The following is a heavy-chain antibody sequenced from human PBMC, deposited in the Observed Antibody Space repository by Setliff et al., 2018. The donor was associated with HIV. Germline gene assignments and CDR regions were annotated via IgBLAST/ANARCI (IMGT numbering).Heavy chain of an antibody. CDR3: VRPRGDYGDDGMFFDY. Sequence: PSETLSLTCAVSGGSLSGYYWSWIRQPPGKGLEWIGEINPGGTTNYNPSLQSRVTMSVDTSKNQLSLKVTSVTAADTAVYYCVRPRGDYGDDGMFFDYWGQGTLVTVSS. J-gene: IGHJ4*02. CDR2: INPGGTT. V-gene: IGHV4-34*01. D-gene: IGHD4-17*01. CDR1: GGSLSGYY.